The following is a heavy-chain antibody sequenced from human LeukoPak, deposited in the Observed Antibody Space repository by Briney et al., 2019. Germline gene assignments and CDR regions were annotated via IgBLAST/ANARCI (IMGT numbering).Heavy chain of an antibody. CDR3: AFGTYGSGSVFNY. CDR1: GYDFTSYW. Sequence: GESLKISCKASGYDFTSYWIGWVRQMPGKGLEWMGIIYPGDSDTRYSPSFQGQVTISADKSINTAYLQWSSLEAPDTAMYYCAFGTYGSGSVFNYWGQGTLVTVSS. J-gene: IGHJ4*02. V-gene: IGHV5-51*01. D-gene: IGHD3-10*01. CDR2: IYPGDSDT.